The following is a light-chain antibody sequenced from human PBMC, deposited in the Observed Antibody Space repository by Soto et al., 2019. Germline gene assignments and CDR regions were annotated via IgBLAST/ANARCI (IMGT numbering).Light chain of an antibody. Sequence: PGERVTLSCRASQSVSSSFLTWSQQKPGQAPRLLICGASTRATSTPARFSGSGSGTGFTLTIGSLQPEDFAFYYCQQDYSVALTFGGGTKVEI. CDR2: GAS. CDR3: QQDYSVALT. CDR1: QSVSSSF. V-gene: IGKV3D-7*01. J-gene: IGKJ4*02.